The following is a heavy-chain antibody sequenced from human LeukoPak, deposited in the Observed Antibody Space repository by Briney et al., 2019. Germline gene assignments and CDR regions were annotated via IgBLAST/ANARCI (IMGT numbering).Heavy chain of an antibody. CDR3: ARDPYVSNFDY. CDR1: GFTFSNYW. V-gene: IGHV3-7*03. D-gene: IGHD3-10*02. J-gene: IGHJ4*02. CDR2: IKEDGSET. Sequence: GGSLRLSCAASGFTFSNYWMSWVRQAPGKGPEWMGNIKEDGSETYYVDSVKGRFAISRDNAQNSLYLHMHSLRVEDTAVYYCARDPYVSNFDYWGQGTLVTVSS.